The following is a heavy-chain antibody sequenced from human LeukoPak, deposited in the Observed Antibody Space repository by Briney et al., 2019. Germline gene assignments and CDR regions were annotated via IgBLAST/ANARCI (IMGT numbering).Heavy chain of an antibody. J-gene: IGHJ4*02. CDR1: DGSLSSSSYY. V-gene: IGHV4-39*07. Sequence: PSETLSLTCSVSDGSLSSSSYYWGWIRQPPGKGLEWIASIYSGGSTYYNPSLNSRVTISVDTSKNRFSLKLSSVTAADTAVYYCARSLDEVAGTYYFDYWGQGTLVTVSS. D-gene: IGHD6-19*01. CDR3: ARSLDEVAGTYYFDY. CDR2: IYSGGST.